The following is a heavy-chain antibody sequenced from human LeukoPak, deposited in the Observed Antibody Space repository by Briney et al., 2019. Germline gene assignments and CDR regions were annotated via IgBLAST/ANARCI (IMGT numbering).Heavy chain of an antibody. CDR3: AKDKSSSGWYGMDV. V-gene: IGHV3-23*01. CDR1: GFTFSSYA. Sequence: PGGSLRLSCAASGFTFSSYAMSWVRQAPGKGLEWVSLISDSGGSTYYADSVKGQFTISRDNSKNTLYLQMNSLRADDTAIYYCAKDKSSSGWYGMDVWGQGTTVTVSS. CDR2: ISDSGGST. J-gene: IGHJ6*02. D-gene: IGHD6-19*01.